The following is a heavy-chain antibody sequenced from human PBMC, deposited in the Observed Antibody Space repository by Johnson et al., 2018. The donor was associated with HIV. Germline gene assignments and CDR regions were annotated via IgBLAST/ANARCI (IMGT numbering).Heavy chain of an antibody. CDR1: GFKFSDYH. D-gene: IGHD3-3*01. Sequence: QVQLVESGGGLVKPGGSLRLSCAASGFKFSDYHMSWIRQAPGKGLEWVSYISSGGRTIYYADSVKGRFIISRDNSKNTLYLQKNSLRAEDTAVYYCARGSPYYNFWSGYVDAFDIWGQGTMVTVSS. V-gene: IGHV3-11*04. CDR2: ISSGGRTI. CDR3: ARGSPYYNFWSGYVDAFDI. J-gene: IGHJ3*02.